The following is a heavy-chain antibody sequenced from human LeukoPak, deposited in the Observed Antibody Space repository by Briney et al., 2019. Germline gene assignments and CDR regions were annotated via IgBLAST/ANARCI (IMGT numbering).Heavy chain of an antibody. Sequence: SQTLSLTCAISGDSVSSSSAAWSWIRQSPSGGLEWLGRTYFRSKWYNEYAVLVKSRVSIKPDTSKNLFSLQLTSVTPEDTAVYYCARTLSGSTSSFDYWGQGTLVTVPS. J-gene: IGHJ4*02. CDR2: TYFRSKWYN. CDR1: GDSVSSSSAA. CDR3: ARTLSGSTSSFDY. V-gene: IGHV6-1*01. D-gene: IGHD1-26*01.